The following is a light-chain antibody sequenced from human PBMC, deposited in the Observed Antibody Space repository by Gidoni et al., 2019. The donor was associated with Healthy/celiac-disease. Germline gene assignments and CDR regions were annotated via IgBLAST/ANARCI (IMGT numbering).Light chain of an antibody. CDR2: WAS. V-gene: IGKV4-1*01. CDR1: QSVLYSSNNKNY. J-gene: IGKJ1*01. Sequence: DIVMTQSPDSLAVSLGERATINCKSRQSVLYSSNNKNYLAWYQQKPGQPPKLLIYWASTRESGVPDRFSGSGSGTDFTLTISSLQAEDVAVYYCQQYYSTPWTFXQXTKVEIK. CDR3: QQYYSTPWT.